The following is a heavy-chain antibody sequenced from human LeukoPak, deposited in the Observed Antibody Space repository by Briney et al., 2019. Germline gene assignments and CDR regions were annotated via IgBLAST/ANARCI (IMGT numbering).Heavy chain of an antibody. CDR2: IIPILGIA. V-gene: IGHV1-69*04. J-gene: IGHJ4*02. Sequence: SVKVSCKASGGTFSSYAISWVRQAPGQGLEWMGRIIPILGIANYAQKFQGRVTITADKSTSTAYMVLSSLRSEDTAVYYCARSGGSEHSVGMATSDFDYWGQGTLVTVSS. CDR1: GGTFSSYA. D-gene: IGHD5-24*01. CDR3: ARSGGSEHSVGMATSDFDY.